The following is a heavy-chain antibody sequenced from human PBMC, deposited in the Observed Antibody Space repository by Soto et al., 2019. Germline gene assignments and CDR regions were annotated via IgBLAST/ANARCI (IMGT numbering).Heavy chain of an antibody. CDR2: IIPIFGTA. Sequence: QVQLVQSGAEVKKPGSSVTVSCTASGGTFSSYAISWVRQAPGQGLEWMGGIIPIFGTANYAQKFQGRVTITADESTSTAYMELSSLRSEDTAVYYCSRPRTPHSTNYYFDYWGQGTLVTVSS. V-gene: IGHV1-69*01. CDR3: SRPRTPHSTNYYFDY. CDR1: GGTFSSYA. J-gene: IGHJ4*02. D-gene: IGHD6-13*01.